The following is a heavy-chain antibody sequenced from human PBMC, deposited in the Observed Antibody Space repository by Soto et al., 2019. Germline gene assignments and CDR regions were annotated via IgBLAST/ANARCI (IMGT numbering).Heavy chain of an antibody. V-gene: IGHV2-5*02. D-gene: IGHD5-12*01. Sequence: QITLKESGPTLVKPTQTLTLTCTFSGFSLSTSGVGVGWIRQPPGKALEWLALIYWDDDKRYSPSLKSRLTITRDTSKNQVVLTMTNLDPVDTATYYCARPTAGWLRSGWVDYRGQGTLVTVSS. CDR1: GFSLSTSGVG. CDR2: IYWDDDK. CDR3: ARPTAGWLRSGWVDY. J-gene: IGHJ4*02.